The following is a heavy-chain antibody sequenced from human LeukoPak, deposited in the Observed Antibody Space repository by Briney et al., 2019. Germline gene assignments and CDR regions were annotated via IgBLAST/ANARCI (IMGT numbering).Heavy chain of an antibody. J-gene: IGHJ4*02. D-gene: IGHD5-18*01. Sequence: VASVKVSCKASGYTFTSFGISWVRQAPGQGLEWMGWSSAYNGNTKYAQNVQGRVTMTADTSTDTAYMELRSLRSDDTAVYYCARDLGEDTTMIFFDFWGQGTLVTVSS. CDR1: GYTFTSFG. CDR3: ARDLGEDTTMIFFDF. V-gene: IGHV1-18*01. CDR2: SSAYNGNT.